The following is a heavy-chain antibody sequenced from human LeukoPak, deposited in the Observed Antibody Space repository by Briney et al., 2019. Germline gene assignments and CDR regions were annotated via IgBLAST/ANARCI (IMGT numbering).Heavy chain of an antibody. CDR1: GFTFSSYD. D-gene: IGHD4/OR15-4a*01. J-gene: IGHJ3*02. V-gene: IGHV3-13*01. CDR3: ARGSAERTMDRGAFDI. CDR2: IGTAGDT. Sequence: PGGSLRLSCAASGFTFSSYDMHWVRQATGKGLEWVSAIGTAGDTYYPGSVKGRFTISRENAKNSLYLQMNSLRAGDTAVYYCARGSAERTMDRGAFDIWGQGTMVTVSS.